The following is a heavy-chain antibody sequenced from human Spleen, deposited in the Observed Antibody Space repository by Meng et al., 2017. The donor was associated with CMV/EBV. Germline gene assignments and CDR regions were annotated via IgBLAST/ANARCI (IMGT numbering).Heavy chain of an antibody. V-gene: IGHV3-21*01. D-gene: IGHD2-21*01. J-gene: IGHJ4*02. CDR1: GFTFSPYS. Sequence: GGSLRLSCAASGFTFSPYSMNWVRQAPGKGLEWVSSISSSSYYIYYADSVKGRFTISRDNAKNSLYLHMNSLRAEDTAVYYCARDLVEAGDYWGQGTLVTVSS. CDR3: ARDLVEAGDY. CDR2: ISSSSYYI.